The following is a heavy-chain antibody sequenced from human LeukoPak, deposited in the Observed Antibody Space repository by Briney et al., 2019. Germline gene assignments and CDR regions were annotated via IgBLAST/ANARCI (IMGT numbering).Heavy chain of an antibody. CDR1: GGSFSGYY. J-gene: IGHJ4*02. CDR3: ARKRGYCSSTSCYTYFDY. Sequence: SETLSLTCAVYGGSFSGYYWSWIRQPPGKGLEWIGEINHSGSTNYNPSLKSRVTISVDTSKNQFSLKLSSVTAADTAVYHCARKRGYCSSTSCYTYFDYWGQGTLVTVSS. D-gene: IGHD2-2*02. V-gene: IGHV4-34*01. CDR2: INHSGST.